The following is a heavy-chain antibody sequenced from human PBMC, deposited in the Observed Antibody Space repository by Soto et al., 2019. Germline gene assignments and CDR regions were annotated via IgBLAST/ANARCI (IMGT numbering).Heavy chain of an antibody. D-gene: IGHD6-19*01. CDR2: ISYDGGNK. V-gene: IGHV3-30*03. CDR3: ARDRYSSGMHFFDY. CDR1: GFTFSSYG. Sequence: QVLLVESGGGVVQPGRSLGLSCGGSGFTFSSYGMHWVRQAPGKGLEWLAVISYDGGNKFYGDSVKGRFTISRDNSKNTLYLQMNSLRADDTAVYYCARDRYSSGMHFFDYWGQGTLVTVSS. J-gene: IGHJ4*02.